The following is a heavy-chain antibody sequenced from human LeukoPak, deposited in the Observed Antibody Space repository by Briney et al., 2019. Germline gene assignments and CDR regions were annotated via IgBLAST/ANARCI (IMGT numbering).Heavy chain of an antibody. CDR2: IIPIFGTA. CDR3: ARSPSYCSGGSCYSDHFDY. J-gene: IGHJ4*02. D-gene: IGHD2-15*01. CDR1: GGTFSRYA. Sequence: SVKVSCKASGGTFSRYAISWVRQAPGQGLEWMGGIIPIFGTANYAQKFQGRVTIIADESTSTAYMELSSLRSEDTAVYYCARSPSYCSGGSCYSDHFDYWGQGTLVTVSS. V-gene: IGHV1-69*01.